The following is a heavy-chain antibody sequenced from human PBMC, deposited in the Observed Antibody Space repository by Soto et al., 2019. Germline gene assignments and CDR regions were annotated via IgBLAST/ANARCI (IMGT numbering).Heavy chain of an antibody. V-gene: IGHV4-59*01. Sequence: SETLSLTCTVSGGSISSYYWSWIRQPPGKGLEWIGYIYYSGSTNYNPSLKSRVTISVDTSKNQFSLKLSSVTAADTAVYYCARAGTTMVRGVISGWGDPWGQGTLVTVS. J-gene: IGHJ5*02. CDR1: GGSISSYY. CDR2: IYYSGST. CDR3: ARAGTTMVRGVISGWGDP. D-gene: IGHD3-10*01.